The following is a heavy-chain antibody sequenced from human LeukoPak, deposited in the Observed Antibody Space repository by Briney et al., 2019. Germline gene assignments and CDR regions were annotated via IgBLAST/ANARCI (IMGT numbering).Heavy chain of an antibody. D-gene: IGHD3-3*01. J-gene: IGHJ6*02. CDR3: ARVDYDFWSGPTYYYGMDV. CDR2: ISAYNGNT. V-gene: IGHV1-18*01. Sequence: ASVKVSCKASGYTFTSYGISWVRQAPGQGLEWVGWISAYNGNTNYAQKLQGRVTMTTDTSTSTAYMELRSLRSDDTAVYYCARVDYDFWSGPTYYYGMDVWGQGTTVTVSS. CDR1: GYTFTSYG.